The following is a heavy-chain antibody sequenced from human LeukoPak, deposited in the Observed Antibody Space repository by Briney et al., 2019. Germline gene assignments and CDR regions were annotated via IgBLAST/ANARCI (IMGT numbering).Heavy chain of an antibody. V-gene: IGHV4-4*02. J-gene: IGHJ3*02. CDR1: GGSISSSNW. CDR2: IYHSGST. CDR3: ASVGYSGYDTDAFDI. D-gene: IGHD5-12*01. Sequence: SETLSLTCAVSGGSISSSNWWSWVRQPPGKGLEWIGEIYHSGSTNYNPSLKSRVTISVDKSKNQFSLKLSSVTAADTAVYYCASVGYSGYDTDAFDIWGQGTMVTVSS.